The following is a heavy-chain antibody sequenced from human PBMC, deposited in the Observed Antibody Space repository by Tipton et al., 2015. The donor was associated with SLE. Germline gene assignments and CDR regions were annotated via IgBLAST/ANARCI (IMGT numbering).Heavy chain of an antibody. CDR3: ARGDRGLPPAFDI. Sequence: TLSLTCAVSGYSISSGYYWGWIRQPPGKGLEWIGYIYYSGSTNYNPSLKSRVTISVDTSKNQFSLKLSSVTAADTAVYYCARGDRGLPPAFDIWGQGTMVTVSS. J-gene: IGHJ3*02. CDR2: IYYSGST. V-gene: IGHV4-61*01. CDR1: GYSISSGYY. D-gene: IGHD5-18*01.